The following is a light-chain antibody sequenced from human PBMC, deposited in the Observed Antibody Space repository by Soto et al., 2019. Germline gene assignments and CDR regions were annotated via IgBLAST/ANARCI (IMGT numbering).Light chain of an antibody. CDR3: QQYSHYWT. Sequence: DIQMTQSPSTLSASVGDRVTITCRASKSIDKWLAWYQQKPGTAPKLLIYDASSLESGVPSRFSGSGSGTEFTLTINSLQPEDFSAYYCQQYSHYWTFGQGTKVEI. CDR2: DAS. V-gene: IGKV1-5*01. CDR1: KSIDKW. J-gene: IGKJ1*01.